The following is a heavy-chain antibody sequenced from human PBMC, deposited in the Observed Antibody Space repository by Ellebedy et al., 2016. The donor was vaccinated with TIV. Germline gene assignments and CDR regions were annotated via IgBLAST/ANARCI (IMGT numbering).Heavy chain of an antibody. V-gene: IGHV3-33*01. CDR1: GFTVSNYD. CDR3: VREETYYYSTNIYNRGPLDY. Sequence: GESLKISXTASGFTVSNYDIHWVRQAPGKGLEWVAVIWYDESNIYYADSVKGRFTISRDNAKNTLYLQLNSLSAADTAMYYCVREETYYYSTNIYNRGPLDYWGQGTPVTVSS. D-gene: IGHD3-10*01. CDR2: IWYDESNI. J-gene: IGHJ4*02.